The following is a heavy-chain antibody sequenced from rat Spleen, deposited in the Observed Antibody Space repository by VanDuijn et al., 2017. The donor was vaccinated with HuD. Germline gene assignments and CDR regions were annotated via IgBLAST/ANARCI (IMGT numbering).Heavy chain of an antibody. J-gene: IGHJ3*01. V-gene: IGHV5S23*01. D-gene: IGHD1-5*01. Sequence: EVQLVESGGGLVQPGRSLKLSCAASGFTFSNYYMAWVRQAPTKGLEWVASITNSGGSTYYRDSVKGRFTISRDNAKSTLYLQMDSLRSEDTAAYYCTRHDNIGTANWFAYWGQGTLVTVSS. CDR3: TRHDNIGTANWFAY. CDR2: ITNSGGST. CDR1: GFTFSNYY.